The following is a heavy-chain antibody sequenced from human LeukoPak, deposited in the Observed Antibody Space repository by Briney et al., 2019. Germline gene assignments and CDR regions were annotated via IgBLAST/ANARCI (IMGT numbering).Heavy chain of an antibody. J-gene: IGHJ4*02. CDR1: GGTFSSYA. V-gene: IGHV1-69*06. CDR3: ARGTEIQLYTH. CDR2: IIPIFGTA. D-gene: IGHD5-18*01. Sequence: ASVKVSCKASGGTFSSYAISWVRQAPGQGLEWMGGIIPIFGTANYAQKFQGRVTITADKSTSTAYMELSSLRSDDTAVYYCARGTEIQLYTHWGQGTLVTVSS.